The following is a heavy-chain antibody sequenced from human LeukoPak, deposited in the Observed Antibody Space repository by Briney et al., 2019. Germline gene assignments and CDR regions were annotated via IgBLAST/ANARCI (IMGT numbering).Heavy chain of an antibody. D-gene: IGHD3-22*01. V-gene: IGHV3-7*03. CDR2: IDRGGNSL. Sequence: GGSLRLSCAASGFSLSNNWMTWVRQAPGKGLEWVANIDRGGNSLFYADSVRGRFTISRDNAKNSLYLQMNSLRAEDTALYYCARSPYDSSGYEGRYFDYWGQGTLVTVSS. J-gene: IGHJ4*02. CDR1: GFSLSNNW. CDR3: ARSPYDSSGYEGRYFDY.